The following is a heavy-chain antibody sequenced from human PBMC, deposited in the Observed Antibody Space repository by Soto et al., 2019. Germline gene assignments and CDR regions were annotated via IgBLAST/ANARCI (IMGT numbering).Heavy chain of an antibody. CDR3: AKARVRIVGANSFDY. J-gene: IGHJ4*02. CDR2: ISDDGDKR. V-gene: IGHV3-30*02. CDR1: GFTFSNYG. D-gene: IGHD1-26*01. Sequence: QVQLVQSGGGVVQPGGSLRLSCVGSGFTFSNYGMHWVRQPPGKGLEWVAFISDDGDKRYYADSVRGRLIISRDNSKDTLYLQMNSLGPDDTAVYFCAKARVRIVGANSFDYWGQGTPVTVSS.